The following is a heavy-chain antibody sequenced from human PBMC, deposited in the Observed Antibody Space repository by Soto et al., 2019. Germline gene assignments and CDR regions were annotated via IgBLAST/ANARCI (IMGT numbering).Heavy chain of an antibody. J-gene: IGHJ4*02. D-gene: IGHD2-15*01. V-gene: IGHV4-30-2*01. Sequence: SETLSLTCAVSGGSISSGGYSWAWIRQPPGKGLEWIGYIYHSGSTYYNPSLKSRVTISVDRSKNQFSLKLSSVTAADTAVYYCARGQVVAAQHWGQGTLVTVSS. CDR3: ARGQVVAAQH. CDR2: IYHSGST. CDR1: GGSISSGGYS.